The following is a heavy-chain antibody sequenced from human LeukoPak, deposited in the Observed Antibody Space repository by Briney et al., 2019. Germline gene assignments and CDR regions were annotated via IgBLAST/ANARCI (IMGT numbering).Heavy chain of an antibody. J-gene: IGHJ4*02. CDR3: ASRRVGSSSPRSFDY. V-gene: IGHV1-8*01. Sequence: ASVKVSCKASGYIFTSYDINWVRQATGQGLEWMGWMNPNSGNTGYAQKFQGRVTMTRNTSISTAYMELSSLRSEDTAVYYCASRRVGSSSPRSFDYWGQGTLVTVSS. CDR1: GYIFTSYD. D-gene: IGHD6-13*01. CDR2: MNPNSGNT.